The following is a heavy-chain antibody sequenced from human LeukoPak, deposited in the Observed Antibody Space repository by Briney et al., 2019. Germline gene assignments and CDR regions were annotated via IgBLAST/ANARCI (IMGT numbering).Heavy chain of an antibody. Sequence: GSLRLSCAASGFTFSDYHMNWVRQPPGKGLEWIGEINHSGSTNYNPSLKSRVTISVDTSKNQFSLKLSSVTAADTAVYYCARGHYDFWSGYHFDYWGQGTLVTVSS. CDR1: GFTFSDYH. J-gene: IGHJ4*02. D-gene: IGHD3-3*01. V-gene: IGHV4-34*01. CDR3: ARGHYDFWSGYHFDY. CDR2: INHSGST.